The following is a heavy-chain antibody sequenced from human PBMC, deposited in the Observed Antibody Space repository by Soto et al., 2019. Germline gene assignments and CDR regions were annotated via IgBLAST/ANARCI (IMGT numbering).Heavy chain of an antibody. CDR2: INPDGFDR. CDR3: ARRALGSSWYKHFDP. CDR1: GFTFSDYW. V-gene: IGHV3-7*05. Sequence: GGSLRLSCAASGFTFSDYWMSWVRQAPGKGLEWVANINPDGFDRYYVDSVKGRFVISRDNAKNSLYLQMDSLRAEDTAVYYCARRALGSSWYKHFDPWGQGTLVTVSS. J-gene: IGHJ5*02. D-gene: IGHD6-13*01.